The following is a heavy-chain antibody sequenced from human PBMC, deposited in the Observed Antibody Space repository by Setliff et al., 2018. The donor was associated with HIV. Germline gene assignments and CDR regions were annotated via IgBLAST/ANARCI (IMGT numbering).Heavy chain of an antibody. Sequence: PGESLKISCKGSGYSFTSYWIGWVRQMPGKGLEWMGSIYPGDSDTRYSPSFQGQVTISVDKSITTAYLQWSSLKASDTAIYYCAKKGGDQWLFGGYAFDIWGQGTMVTVSS. D-gene: IGHD3-22*01. CDR1: GYSFTSYW. V-gene: IGHV5-51*01. CDR2: IYPGDSDT. CDR3: AKKGGDQWLFGGYAFDI. J-gene: IGHJ3*02.